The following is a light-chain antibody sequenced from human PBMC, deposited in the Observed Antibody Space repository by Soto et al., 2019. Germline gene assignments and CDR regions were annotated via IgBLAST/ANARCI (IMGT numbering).Light chain of an antibody. V-gene: IGKV3-15*01. Sequence: EIVMTQSPATLSVSPGERATLSCRASQSVSSNLAWYQQKPGQAPRLLIYGASTRATGIPARFSGSGSGTELTLTISSLQSEDFAVYYCQQYNNWLNTFGQGTKVDIK. CDR1: QSVSSN. J-gene: IGKJ1*01. CDR3: QQYNNWLNT. CDR2: GAS.